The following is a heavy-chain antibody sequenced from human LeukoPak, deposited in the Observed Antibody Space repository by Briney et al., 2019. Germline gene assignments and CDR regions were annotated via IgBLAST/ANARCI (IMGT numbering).Heavy chain of an antibody. V-gene: IGHV1-69*04. CDR3: ARMAAVGATPSFYMDV. D-gene: IGHD1-26*01. CDR2: IIPILGIA. J-gene: IGHJ6*03. Sequence: GSSVKVSCKASGGTFSSYAISWVRQAPGQGLEWMGRIIPILGIANYAQKFQGRVTITTDEPTSTAYMELSSLRSEDTAVYYCARMAAVGATPSFYMDVWGKGTTVTVSS. CDR1: GGTFSSYA.